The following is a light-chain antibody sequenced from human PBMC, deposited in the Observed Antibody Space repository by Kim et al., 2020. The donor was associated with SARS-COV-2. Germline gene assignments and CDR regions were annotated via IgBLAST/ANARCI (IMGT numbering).Light chain of an antibody. J-gene: IGLJ2*01. CDR2: DDS. V-gene: IGLV3-21*03. CDR1: NIGSKS. CDR3: QVWDSSSDHVV. Sequence: APGKTARINCGGNNIGSKSVHWYQQKPGQAPVLVVYDDSDRPSGIPERFSGSNSGNTATLTISRVEAGDEAVYYCQVWDSSSDHVVFGGGTQLTVL.